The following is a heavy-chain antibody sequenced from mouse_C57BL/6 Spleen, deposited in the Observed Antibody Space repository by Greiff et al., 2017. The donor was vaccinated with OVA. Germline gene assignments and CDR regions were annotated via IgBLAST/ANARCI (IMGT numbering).Heavy chain of an antibody. Sequence: VQLQHSGAELARPGASVKLSCKASGYTFTSYGISWVKQRTGQGLEWIGEIYPRSGNTYYNEKFKGKATLTVDKSSSTAYMQLSSLTSEDSAVYYCARYYYGSSFDYWGQGTTLTVSS. D-gene: IGHD1-1*01. CDR1: GYTFTSYG. J-gene: IGHJ2*01. V-gene: IGHV1-81*01. CDR3: ARYYYGSSFDY. CDR2: IYPRSGNT.